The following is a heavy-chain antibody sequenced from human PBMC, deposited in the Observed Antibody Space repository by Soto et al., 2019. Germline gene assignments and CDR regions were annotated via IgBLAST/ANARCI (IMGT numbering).Heavy chain of an antibody. CDR3: ARISGYLEWPQYGFDY. J-gene: IGHJ4*02. CDR2: ISSSSSTI. V-gene: IGHV3-48*01. CDR1: GFTFSSYS. D-gene: IGHD3-3*01. Sequence: GGSLRLSCAASGFTFSSYSMNWVRQAPGKGLEWVSYISSSSSTIYYADSVKGRFTISRDNAKNSLYLQMNSLRAEDTAAYYCARISGYLEWPQYGFDYWGQGTLVTVSS.